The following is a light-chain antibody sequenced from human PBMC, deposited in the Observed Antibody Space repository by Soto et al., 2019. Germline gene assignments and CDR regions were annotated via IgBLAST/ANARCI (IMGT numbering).Light chain of an antibody. CDR3: HQYNKWPPIT. CDR1: QSISRW. J-gene: IGKJ5*01. CDR2: GAS. Sequence: DIQMTQSPSTLSASVGDRVTITCRASQSISRWLAWYQQKPGKAPKLLIYGASSLESGVPSRFSGSGSGTEFTLTISNLQSEDFAVYYCHQYNKWPPITFGQGTRLEIK. V-gene: IGKV1-5*01.